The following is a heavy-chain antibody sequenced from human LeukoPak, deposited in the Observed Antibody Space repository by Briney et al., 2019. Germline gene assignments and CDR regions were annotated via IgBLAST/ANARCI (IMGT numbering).Heavy chain of an antibody. V-gene: IGHV1-8*01. J-gene: IGHJ5*02. Sequence: GASVKVSCRAFGYTFTSYDINWVRQATGQGLEWMGRMKPNSGDTVYAQRFQGRVTMTLNTSISTAYMEPSSLRSEDTAVYYCARGPSLGSYYNGFDPWGQGTLVTVSS. CDR3: ARGPSLGSYYNGFDP. D-gene: IGHD3-10*01. CDR1: GYTFTSYD. CDR2: MKPNSGDT.